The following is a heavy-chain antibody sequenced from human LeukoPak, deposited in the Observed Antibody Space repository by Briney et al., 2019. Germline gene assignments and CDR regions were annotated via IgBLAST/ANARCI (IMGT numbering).Heavy chain of an antibody. D-gene: IGHD1-26*01. CDR1: GGSISSSSYY. V-gene: IGHV4-39*07. Sequence: SETLSLTCTVSGGSISSSSYYWGWIRQPPGKGLEWIGSIYYSGSTYYNPSLKSRVTISVDTSKNQFSLKLSSVTAADTAVYYCARDIVGARGRFDYWGQGTLVTVSS. J-gene: IGHJ4*02. CDR3: ARDIVGARGRFDY. CDR2: IYYSGST.